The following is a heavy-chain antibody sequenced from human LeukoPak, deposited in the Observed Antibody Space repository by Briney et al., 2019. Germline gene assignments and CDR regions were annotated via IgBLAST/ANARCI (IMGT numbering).Heavy chain of an antibody. Sequence: GGSLILSCAASGFSYSDYYMSWIRQAPGKGLEWVSYISSSGSTIYYADSVKGRFTISRDNAKNSLYLQMNSLRAEDTAVYYCARSFSVLRFLEWLFNYWGQGTLVTVSS. V-gene: IGHV3-11*04. CDR1: GFSYSDYY. CDR2: ISSSGSTI. D-gene: IGHD3-3*01. CDR3: ARSFSVLRFLEWLFNY. J-gene: IGHJ4*02.